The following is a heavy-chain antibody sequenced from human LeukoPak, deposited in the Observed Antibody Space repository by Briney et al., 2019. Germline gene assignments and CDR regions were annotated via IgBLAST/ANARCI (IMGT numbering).Heavy chain of an antibody. D-gene: IGHD4-17*01. Sequence: PSETLSLTCTVSGYSISSGYYWGWIRQPPGKGLEWIGSIYHSGSTYYNPSLKSRVTISVDTSKNQFSLKLSSVTAADTAVYYCARDFGDYGDLLGINWFDPWGQGTLVTVSS. CDR3: ARDFGDYGDLLGINWFDP. J-gene: IGHJ5*02. V-gene: IGHV4-38-2*02. CDR2: IYHSGST. CDR1: GYSISSGYY.